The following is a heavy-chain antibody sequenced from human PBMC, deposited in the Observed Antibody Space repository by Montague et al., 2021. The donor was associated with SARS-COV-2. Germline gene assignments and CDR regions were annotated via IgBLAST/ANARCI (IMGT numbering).Heavy chain of an antibody. CDR1: GVSFTGYW. V-gene: IGHV4-34*01. CDR3: ARGAPDY. Sequence: SETLSLTCAVSGVSFTGYWWTWIRQSPGKGLEWIGGIYHSGSTKYNPSLKSRVTISVDTSKNQFSVDLTSVTAADTAVYYCARGAPDYWGQGTLVTVSS. CDR2: IYHSGST. J-gene: IGHJ4*02.